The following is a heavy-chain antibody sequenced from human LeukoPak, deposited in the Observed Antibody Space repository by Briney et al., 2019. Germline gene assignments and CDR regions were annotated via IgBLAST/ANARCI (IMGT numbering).Heavy chain of an antibody. Sequence: PGGSLRLSCSASGFTFISYPMHWVRQPPGKGLEYVSAISGNGDTTWYGNSVKGRFTISRDNSKSTVYLQMDSLTPEDMAVYYCARGPDPVVRGPRRAFDLWGQGTMVTVSS. CDR2: ISGNGDTT. V-gene: IGHV3-64*01. CDR1: GFTFISYP. J-gene: IGHJ3*01. CDR3: ARGPDPVVRGPRRAFDL. D-gene: IGHD3-10*01.